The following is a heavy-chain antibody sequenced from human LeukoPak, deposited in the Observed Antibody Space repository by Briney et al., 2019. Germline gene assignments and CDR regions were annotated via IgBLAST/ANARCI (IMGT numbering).Heavy chain of an antibody. CDR1: GFTFSDYY. CDR3: ARWWEAAAGKGFDP. V-gene: IGHV3-11*04. D-gene: IGHD6-13*01. CDR2: ISSSGSTI. J-gene: IGHJ5*02. Sequence: PGGSLRLSCAASGFTFSDYYMSWIRQAPGKGLEWVSYISSSGSTIYYADSVKGRFTISRDNAKNSLYLQMNTLRAEDTAVYYCARWWEAAAGKGFDPWGQGTLVTVSS.